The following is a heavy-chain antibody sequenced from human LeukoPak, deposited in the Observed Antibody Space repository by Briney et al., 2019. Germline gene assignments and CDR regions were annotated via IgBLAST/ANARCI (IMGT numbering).Heavy chain of an antibody. CDR2: IYYSGST. Sequence: SETLSLTCTISGGSISSGGYYWSWIRQHPGKGLEWIGYIYYSGSTYYNPSHKSRVTISVDTSKNQFSLKLSSVTAADTAVYYCARAAYDYVWGSYRYNTLLDYWGQGTLVTVSS. V-gene: IGHV4-31*03. J-gene: IGHJ4*02. CDR3: ARAAYDYVWGSYRYNTLLDY. D-gene: IGHD3-16*02. CDR1: GGSISSGGYY.